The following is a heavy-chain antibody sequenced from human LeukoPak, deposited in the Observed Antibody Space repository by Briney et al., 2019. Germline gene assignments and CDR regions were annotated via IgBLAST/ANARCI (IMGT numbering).Heavy chain of an antibody. CDR3: ARGHEALDY. V-gene: IGHV3-53*01. Sequence: GTFLRLSCAASGFTVSHNYMTWVRQAPGKGLEWVSFIYTGGSTFYADSVKGRFTISRDNSKNTLYLQMNILRAGDTAIYYCARGHEALDYWGQGTLVTVSS. J-gene: IGHJ4*02. CDR2: IYTGGST. CDR1: GFTVSHNY.